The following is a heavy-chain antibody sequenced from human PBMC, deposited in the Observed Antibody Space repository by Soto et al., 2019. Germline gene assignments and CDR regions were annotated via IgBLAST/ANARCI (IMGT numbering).Heavy chain of an antibody. CDR1: GFTLSSYG. J-gene: IGHJ3*02. Sequence: QVQLVESGGGVVQPGRSLRLSCAASGFTLSSYGMHWVRQAPGKGLEWVAVIWYDGSNKYYADSVKGRFTISRDNSKNTLYLQMNSLSAEDTAVYYCAREMESAFDIWGQGTMVTVSS. V-gene: IGHV3-33*01. CDR2: IWYDGSNK. CDR3: AREMESAFDI. D-gene: IGHD1-1*01.